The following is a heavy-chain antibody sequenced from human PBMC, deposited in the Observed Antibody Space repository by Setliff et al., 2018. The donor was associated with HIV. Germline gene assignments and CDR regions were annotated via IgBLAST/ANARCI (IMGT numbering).Heavy chain of an antibody. J-gene: IGHJ5*02. Sequence: PSETLSLTCTVSGAPITSYYWSWIRQSPGKGLEWIGYIYFSGGTHYNPSLKSRLTISIDQSKNQFSLKLTSVTPADTAIYFCARDNPSAHWFDPWGQGTLVTVSS. CDR1: GAPITSYY. CDR3: ARDNPSAHWFDP. V-gene: IGHV4-59*01. CDR2: IYFSGGT.